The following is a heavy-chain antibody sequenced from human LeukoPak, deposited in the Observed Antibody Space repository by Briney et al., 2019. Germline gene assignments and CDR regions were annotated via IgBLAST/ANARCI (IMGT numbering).Heavy chain of an antibody. CDR2: INNDGSST. V-gene: IGHV3-74*01. D-gene: IGHD4-11*01. J-gene: IGHJ4*02. Sequence: GGPLRLSCAASGFTSSSYWMHWVRQAPGKGLVWVSRINNDGSSTPYADSVKGRFTISRDNAKNTLYLQMNSLRAEDTAVYYCARSNHGCHDYWGQGTLVTVSS. CDR1: GFTSSSYW. CDR3: ARSNHGCHDY.